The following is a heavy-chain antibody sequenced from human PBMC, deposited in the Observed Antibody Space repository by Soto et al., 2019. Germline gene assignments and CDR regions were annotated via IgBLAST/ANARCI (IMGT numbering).Heavy chain of an antibody. CDR1: GVTCGDYY. CDR3: ARVPGP. CDR2: ISSTSAYT. Sequence: SYAAAGVTCGDYYMTWVRQAPGKGLEWISYISSTSAYTNYADSVKGRFTISRDNAKSSLFLQMNSVRVDDTAVYYCARVPGPWGQGTLVTVSS. V-gene: IGHV3-11*05. J-gene: IGHJ5*02.